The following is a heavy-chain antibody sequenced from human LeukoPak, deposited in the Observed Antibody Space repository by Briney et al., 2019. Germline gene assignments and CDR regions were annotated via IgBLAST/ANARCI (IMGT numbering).Heavy chain of an antibody. D-gene: IGHD1-26*01. Sequence: ASVKVSCKASGYTFTGYYMHWVRQAPGHGLEWMGWINPDSGGTNYAQKFQGRVTMTRDTSISTAYMELSRLRSDDTAVYYCARPISGSYGGFDYWGQGTLVTVSS. V-gene: IGHV1-2*02. CDR1: GYTFTGYY. CDR2: INPDSGGT. CDR3: ARPISGSYGGFDY. J-gene: IGHJ4*02.